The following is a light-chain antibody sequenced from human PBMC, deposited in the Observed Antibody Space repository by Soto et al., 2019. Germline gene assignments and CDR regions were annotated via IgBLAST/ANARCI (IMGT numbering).Light chain of an antibody. CDR2: AAS. V-gene: IGKV1-39*01. J-gene: IGKJ2*02. CDR1: QGISNH. CDR3: QQSYSLPRT. Sequence: DIQMTQSPSSLSASVGDRVTITCRASQGISNHLNWYQQKTGKGIQILILAASSLQSGVPSRFSGSRSRTEFTITISSLQPEDSATYYCQQSYSLPRTFGKGTNLEIK.